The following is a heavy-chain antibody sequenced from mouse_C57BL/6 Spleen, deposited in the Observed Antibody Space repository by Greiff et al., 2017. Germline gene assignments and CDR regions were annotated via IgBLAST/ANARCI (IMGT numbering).Heavy chain of an antibody. V-gene: IGHV1-76*01. CDR1: GYTFTDYY. D-gene: IGHD2-10*02. J-gene: IGHJ1*03. CDR2: IYPGSGNT. CDR3: ARFRPSYWYFDV. Sequence: QVQLKESGAELVRPGASVKLSCKASGYTFTDYYINWVKQRPGQGLEWIARIYPGSGNTYYNEKFKGKATLTAEKSSSTAYMQLSSLTSEDSAVYVCARFRPSYWYFDVWGTGTTGTVSS.